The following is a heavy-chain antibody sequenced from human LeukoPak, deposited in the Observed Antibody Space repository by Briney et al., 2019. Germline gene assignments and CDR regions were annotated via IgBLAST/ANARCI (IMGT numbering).Heavy chain of an antibody. Sequence: PGGSLRLSCAASGFTFSSYAMHWVRQAPGKGLEWVAVISYDGSNKYYADSVKGRFTISRDNSKDTLYLQMNSLRADDTAVYYCARDLRRDCSTTTCYAFDYWGQGTLVTVSS. J-gene: IGHJ4*02. CDR2: ISYDGSNK. CDR3: ARDLRRDCSTTTCYAFDY. V-gene: IGHV3-30*04. D-gene: IGHD2-2*01. CDR1: GFTFSSYA.